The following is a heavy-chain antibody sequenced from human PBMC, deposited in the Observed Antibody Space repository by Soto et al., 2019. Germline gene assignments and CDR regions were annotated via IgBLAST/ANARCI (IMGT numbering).Heavy chain of an antibody. Sequence: QVQLVQSGAEVKKPGSSVKVSCKASGGTFSSYAISWVRQAPGQGLEWMGGIIPIFGTANYAQKFQGRVTITADESTSTAYMELSSLRSEDTAVYYCAREHNVVVAANDAFDIWGQGTMVTVSS. CDR3: AREHNVVVAANDAFDI. V-gene: IGHV1-69*12. J-gene: IGHJ3*02. CDR2: IIPIFGTA. CDR1: GGTFSSYA. D-gene: IGHD2-15*01.